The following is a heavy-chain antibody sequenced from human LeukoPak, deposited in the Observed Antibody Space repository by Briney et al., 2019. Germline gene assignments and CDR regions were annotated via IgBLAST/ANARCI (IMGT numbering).Heavy chain of an antibody. D-gene: IGHD2-15*01. J-gene: IGHJ6*02. Sequence: ASVKVSCKASGDTFTTYDINWVRQAPGQGLEWMGWMNPKSGNTVYAQKFQGRVTMTRDTSISTAYMELSRLKSDDTAVYYCARVMILSYYYYGMDVWGQGTTVTVSS. V-gene: IGHV1-8*01. CDR3: ARVMILSYYYYGMDV. CDR2: MNPKSGNT. CDR1: GDTFTTYD.